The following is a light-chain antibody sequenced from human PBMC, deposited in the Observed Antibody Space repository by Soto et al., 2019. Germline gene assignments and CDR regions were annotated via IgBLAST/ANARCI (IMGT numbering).Light chain of an antibody. Sequence: DIVLTQSPDTLSLSPGERATLSCRASQSVSSSYLAWYQQKPGQAPRLLIYGASSRATGIPARFSGSGSGTEFTLTIGSLQFEDSALYYRQQYNDWWTFGQGTKVDIK. CDR3: QQYNDWWT. CDR1: QSVSSSY. CDR2: GAS. J-gene: IGKJ1*01. V-gene: IGKV3-15*01.